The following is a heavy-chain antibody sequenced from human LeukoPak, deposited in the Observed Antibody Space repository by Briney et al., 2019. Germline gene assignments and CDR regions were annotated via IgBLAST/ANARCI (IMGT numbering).Heavy chain of an antibody. V-gene: IGHV4-59*01. CDR3: ARARVGYSSSWYFPPNWFDP. Sequence: PSETLSLTCTVSGGSLRSYYWSWIRQPPGKGLEWVGYIYDSGSTSYNPSLKSRVTISVDTSKKQSSLKLSSVTAADTAGYYCARARVGYSSSWYFPPNWFDPWGQGTLVTVSS. CDR1: GGSLRSYY. J-gene: IGHJ5*02. CDR2: IYDSGST. D-gene: IGHD6-13*01.